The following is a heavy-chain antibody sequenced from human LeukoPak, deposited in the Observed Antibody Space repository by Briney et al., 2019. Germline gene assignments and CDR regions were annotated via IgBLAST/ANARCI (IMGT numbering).Heavy chain of an antibody. Sequence: GGSLRLSCAASGFTFDDYAMHWVGQAPGKGLEWVSGISWNSGSIGYADSVKGRFTISRDNSKNTLYLQMNSLRAEDTAVYYCARDGDDTSGYFSPFDYWGQGTLVTVSS. CDR1: GFTFDDYA. J-gene: IGHJ4*02. D-gene: IGHD3-22*01. CDR2: ISWNSGSI. V-gene: IGHV3-9*01. CDR3: ARDGDDTSGYFSPFDY.